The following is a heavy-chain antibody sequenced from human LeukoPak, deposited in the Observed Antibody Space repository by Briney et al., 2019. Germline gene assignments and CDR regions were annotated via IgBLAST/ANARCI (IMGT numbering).Heavy chain of an antibody. D-gene: IGHD1-20*01. CDR2: IKSDGTTI. CDR1: GFTFSNYM. V-gene: IGHV3-74*01. CDR3: LRDLNWSLDQ. Sequence: GGSLRLSCAASGFTFSNYMMHWVRQAPGKGLVWVSRIKSDGTTITYADSVKGRFTISRDNAKNTLYLQMNSLRAEDTAVYYCLRDLNWSLDQWGQGTLVTVSS. J-gene: IGHJ4*02.